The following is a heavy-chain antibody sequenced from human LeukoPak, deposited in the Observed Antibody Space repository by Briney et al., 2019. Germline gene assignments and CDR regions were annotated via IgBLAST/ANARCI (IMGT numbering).Heavy chain of an antibody. D-gene: IGHD6-13*01. CDR3: AKSIAAAGNTFDY. CDR2: IYPGDSDT. V-gene: IGHV5-51*01. Sequence: GESLKISCKGSGYSFTSYWIGWVRQMPGKGLEWMGIIYPGDSDTRYSPSFQGQVTISADKSISTAYLQWSSLKASDTAMYYCAKSIAAAGNTFDYWGQGTLVTVSS. CDR1: GYSFTSYW. J-gene: IGHJ4*02.